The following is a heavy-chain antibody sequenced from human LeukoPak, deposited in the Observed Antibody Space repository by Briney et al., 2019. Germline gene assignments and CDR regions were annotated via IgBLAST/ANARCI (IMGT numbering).Heavy chain of an antibody. CDR1: GFTFSSYS. Sequence: GGSLRLSCAASGFTFSSYSMNWVRQAPGKGLEWVSAISISGENTYYADSVKGRFTISRDTSRNTLYLQMHSLRAEDTAVYYCARLISTSSSRFSDYWGQGTLVTVSS. J-gene: IGHJ4*02. V-gene: IGHV3-23*01. CDR2: ISISGENT. CDR3: ARLISTSSSRFSDY. D-gene: IGHD6-6*01.